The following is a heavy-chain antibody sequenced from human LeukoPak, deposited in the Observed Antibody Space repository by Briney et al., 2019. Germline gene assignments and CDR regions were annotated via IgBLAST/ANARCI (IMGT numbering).Heavy chain of an antibody. CDR1: GYTFTGYY. J-gene: IGHJ4*02. V-gene: IGHV1-18*04. D-gene: IGHD6-19*01. CDR2: ISVYSGDT. Sequence: ASVKVSCKASGYTFTGYYMHWVRQAPGQGLEWMGWISVYSGDTKYAQKLQGRVTMTTDTSTTTAYMELRSLRSDDTAVYYCARDLSDYSSGWYVCDYWGQGTLVTVSS. CDR3: ARDLSDYSSGWYVCDY.